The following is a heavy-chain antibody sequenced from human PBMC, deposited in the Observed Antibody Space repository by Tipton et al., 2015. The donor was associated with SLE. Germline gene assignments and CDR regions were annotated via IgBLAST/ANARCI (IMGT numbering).Heavy chain of an antibody. CDR2: IYFSGSA. D-gene: IGHD2-8*02. V-gene: IGHV4-59*01. J-gene: IGHJ4*02. CDR1: GGPISNYY. Sequence: LRLSCTVSGGPISNYYWSWIRQPPGKGLEWIGYIYFSGSANYNPSLKSRVTISLDTSKNQFSLKLSSVTAADTAVYYCARGSCSGGVCYIDYWGQGTLVTVSS. CDR3: ARGSCSGGVCYIDY.